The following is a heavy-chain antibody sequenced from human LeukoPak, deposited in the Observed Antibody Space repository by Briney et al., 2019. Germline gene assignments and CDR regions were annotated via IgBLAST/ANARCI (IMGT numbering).Heavy chain of an antibody. CDR3: ASDYGDYSI. J-gene: IGHJ3*02. Sequence: TSETLSLTRTVSNGSISSSSYYWGWIRQPPGRGLEWIGSIYYSGSTYYNPSLKSRVTISVDTSKNQFSLKLSSVTAADTAVYYCASDYGDYSIWGQGTMVTVSS. D-gene: IGHD4-17*01. V-gene: IGHV4-39*07. CDR1: NGSISSSSYY. CDR2: IYYSGST.